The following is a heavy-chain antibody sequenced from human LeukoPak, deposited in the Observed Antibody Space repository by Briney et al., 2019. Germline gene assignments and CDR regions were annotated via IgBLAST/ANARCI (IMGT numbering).Heavy chain of an antibody. Sequence: PSETLSLTCTVSGGSISNSNYFWGWVRQPPGKGLEWIGSIYYSGSTYYNPSLKSRVTISTDTSKNHFSLKLSSVTAADTAFYYCATEDVVIPTAAQRPLDYWGQGTLVTVSS. V-gene: IGHV4-39*02. D-gene: IGHD2-2*01. CDR3: ATEDVVIPTAAQRPLDY. CDR2: IYYSGST. J-gene: IGHJ4*02. CDR1: GGSISNSNYF.